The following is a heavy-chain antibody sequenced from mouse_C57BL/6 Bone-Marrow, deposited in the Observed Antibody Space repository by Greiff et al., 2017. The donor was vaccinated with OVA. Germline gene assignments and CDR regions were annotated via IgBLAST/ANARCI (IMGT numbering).Heavy chain of an antibody. J-gene: IGHJ4*01. CDR2: INPNNGGT. V-gene: IGHV1-26*01. CDR1: GYTFTDYY. D-gene: IGHD2-5*01. CDR3: ARGDYSNLYAMDY. Sequence: VQLQQSGPELVKPGASVKISCKASGYTFTDYYMNWVKQSHGKSLEWIGDINPNNGGTSYNQKFKGKATLTVDKSSSTAYMELRSLTSEDSAVYYCARGDYSNLYAMDYWGQGTSVTVSS.